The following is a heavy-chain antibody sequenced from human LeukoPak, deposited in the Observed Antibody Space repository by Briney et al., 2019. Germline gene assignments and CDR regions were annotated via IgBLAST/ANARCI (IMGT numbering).Heavy chain of an antibody. CDR2: IYYSGST. CDR3: AREVRDYMDV. V-gene: IGHV4-59*01. J-gene: IGHJ6*03. CDR1: GGSISSYY. Sequence: SQTLSLTCTVSGGSISSYYWSWIRQPPGKGLEWIGYIYYSGSTNYNPSLKSRVTISVDTSKNQFSLKLSSVTAADTAVYYCAREVRDYMDVWGKGTTVTVSS. D-gene: IGHD3-10*01.